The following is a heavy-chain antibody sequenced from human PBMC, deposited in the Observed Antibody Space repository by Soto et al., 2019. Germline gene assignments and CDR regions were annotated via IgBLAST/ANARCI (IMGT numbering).Heavy chain of an antibody. Sequence: EVQLVESGGGLVQPGGSLRLSCAASGFTFSPYWMSWVRQAPGKGLEWVAIIKDDGGDEHYLEAVRGRFTISRVNAKKSLYLAMNSLRVEDTAVYYCAGGSGWISDTWGQGTLVTVSS. CDR1: GFTFSPYW. D-gene: IGHD6-19*01. J-gene: IGHJ5*02. V-gene: IGHV3-7*05. CDR2: IKDDGGDE. CDR3: AGGSGWISDT.